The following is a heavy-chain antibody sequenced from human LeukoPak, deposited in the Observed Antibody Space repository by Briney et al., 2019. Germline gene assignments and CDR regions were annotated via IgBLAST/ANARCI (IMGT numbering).Heavy chain of an antibody. Sequence: ASVKVSCTASGYTLTTYYIHWVRQAPGQGLEWMGIINPSIDSINYARKFQRRVTMTSDTSTSTVYMELSDLRSEDTAVYYCAREWRIQLYLPDYWGQGTLVTVSS. CDR2: INPSIDSI. CDR3: AREWRIQLYLPDY. CDR1: GYTLTTYY. J-gene: IGHJ4*02. D-gene: IGHD5-18*01. V-gene: IGHV1-46*01.